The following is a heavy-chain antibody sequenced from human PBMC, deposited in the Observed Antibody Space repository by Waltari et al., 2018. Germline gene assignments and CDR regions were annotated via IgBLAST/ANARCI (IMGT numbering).Heavy chain of an antibody. CDR3: ARERSGYYYDSSGFDY. J-gene: IGHJ4*02. CDR1: GGSISSYY. D-gene: IGHD3-22*01. CDR2: IYYSGRT. V-gene: IGHV4-59*01. Sequence: QVQLQESGPGLVKPSETLSLTCTVSGGSISSYYWSWIRQPPGKGLEWIGYIYYSGRTNYNPSLKSRVTISVDTSKNQFSLKLSSVTAADTAVYYCARERSGYYYDSSGFDYWGQGTLVTVSS.